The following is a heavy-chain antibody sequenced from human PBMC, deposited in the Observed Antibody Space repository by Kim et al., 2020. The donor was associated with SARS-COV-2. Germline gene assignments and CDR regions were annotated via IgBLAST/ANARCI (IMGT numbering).Heavy chain of an antibody. Sequence: GGSLRLSCAASGFTVSNYYMSWVRQAPGKGLEWVSVIYSGGSTSNDAYAVNGRFTISSDYTNKLLYLLMSSLGAEKTAVYYSGAAKGYSCRCIPDY. J-gene: IGHJ4*01. CDR3: GAAKGYSCRCIPDY. CDR1: GFTVSNYY. V-gene: IGHV3-53*01. CDR2: IYSGGST. D-gene: IGHD6-13*01.